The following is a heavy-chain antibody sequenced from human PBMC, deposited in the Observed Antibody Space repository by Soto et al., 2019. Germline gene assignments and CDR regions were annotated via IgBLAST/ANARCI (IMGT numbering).Heavy chain of an antibody. CDR3: ARALGSWGSYYFDP. J-gene: IGHJ4*02. V-gene: IGHV2-5*02. Sequence: QITLKESGPTLVRPTQTLTLTCTVSGFSLDTWGVGVGWIRQPPGKAPEWLALIYWDDDKRYSPSLKNKLTITKDTSNNQVVLTVPNMDPVDTVTYYCARALGSWGSYYFDPWGQGTLVTVSS. CDR2: IYWDDDK. CDR1: GFSLDTWGVG. D-gene: IGHD3-16*01.